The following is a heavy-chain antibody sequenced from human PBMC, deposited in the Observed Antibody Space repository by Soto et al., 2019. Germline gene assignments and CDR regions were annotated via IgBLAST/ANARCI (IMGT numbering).Heavy chain of an antibody. V-gene: IGHV3-23*01. CDR3: ARDRGAVTGQYFDY. CDR1: GFTFSNYA. CDR2: ISSSGGTR. J-gene: IGHJ4*02. D-gene: IGHD6-19*01. Sequence: PGGSLRFSCAASGFTFSNYAMAWVRQAPDKGLEYISTISSSGGTRNYADSVKGRFTISRDNAKNSLYLQMNSLRAEDTAVYYCARDRGAVTGQYFDYWGQGALVTVSS.